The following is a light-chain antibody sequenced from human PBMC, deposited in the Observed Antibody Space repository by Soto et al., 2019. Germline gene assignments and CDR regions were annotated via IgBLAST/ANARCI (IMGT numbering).Light chain of an antibody. CDR1: SSNIGSNT. V-gene: IGLV1-44*01. CDR2: SNN. J-gene: IGLJ2*01. Sequence: QSVLTQPPSASGTPGQRVTISCSGSSSNIGSNTVNWYQHLPGTAPKLLIYSNNQRPSGVPDRFSGSKSGTSASLAIGGLQSDDEADYYCAAWDDSLKSVLFGGGTKLTVL. CDR3: AAWDDSLKSVL.